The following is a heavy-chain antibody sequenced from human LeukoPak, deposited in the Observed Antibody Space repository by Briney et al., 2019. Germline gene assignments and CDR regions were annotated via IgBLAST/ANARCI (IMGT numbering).Heavy chain of an antibody. CDR3: ARSYDTNFDY. CDR1: GGSIRSYY. J-gene: IGHJ4*02. D-gene: IGHD3-3*01. Sequence: SETLSLTCAVSGGSIRSYYWSWIRQPPGKGLEWIGYIYFSGSTSYNPSLKSRVTISVDRSKNQFSLKLSSVAAADTAVYYCARSYDTNFDYWGQGTLVTVSS. CDR2: IYFSGST. V-gene: IGHV4-59*01.